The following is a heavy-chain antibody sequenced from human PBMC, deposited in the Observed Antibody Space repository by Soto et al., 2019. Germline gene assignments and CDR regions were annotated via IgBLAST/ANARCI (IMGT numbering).Heavy chain of an antibody. CDR1: GGTFSSYA. J-gene: IGHJ4*02. Sequence: QVQLVQSGAEVKKPGSSVKVSCKASGGTFSSYAISWVRQAPGPGLEWMGGIIPIFGTANYAQKFQGRVTITADESTSTAYMELRSLRSEDTAVYYCARDRKWSSSGWQYFAYWGQGTLVTVSS. CDR2: IIPIFGTA. D-gene: IGHD6-19*01. CDR3: ARDRKWSSSGWQYFAY. V-gene: IGHV1-69*01.